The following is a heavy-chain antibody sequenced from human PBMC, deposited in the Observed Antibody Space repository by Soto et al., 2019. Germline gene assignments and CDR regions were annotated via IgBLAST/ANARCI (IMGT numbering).Heavy chain of an antibody. Sequence: ASVKVSCKASGYTFTSYGISWVRQAPGQGLEWMGWISAYNGNTNYAQKLQGRVTMTTDTSTSTAYMELRSLGSDDTAVYYCARDGDDSSGYSNNWFDPWGQGTLVTVSS. D-gene: IGHD3-22*01. J-gene: IGHJ5*02. V-gene: IGHV1-18*01. CDR3: ARDGDDSSGYSNNWFDP. CDR2: ISAYNGNT. CDR1: GYTFTSYG.